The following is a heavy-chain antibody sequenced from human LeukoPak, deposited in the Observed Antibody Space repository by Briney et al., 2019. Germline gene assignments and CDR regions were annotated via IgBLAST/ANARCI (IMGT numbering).Heavy chain of an antibody. V-gene: IGHV1-8*01. D-gene: IGHD3-10*01. Sequence: EASVKVSCKASGYTFTSYDINWVRQATGQGLEWMGWMNPNSGNTGYAQKFQGRVTMTRNTSISTVYMELSSLRSEDTAVYYCARANSVLLWFGELSLRGGDFDYRGQGTLVTVSS. CDR1: GYTFTSYD. CDR2: MNPNSGNT. CDR3: ARANSVLLWFGELSLRGGDFDY. J-gene: IGHJ4*02.